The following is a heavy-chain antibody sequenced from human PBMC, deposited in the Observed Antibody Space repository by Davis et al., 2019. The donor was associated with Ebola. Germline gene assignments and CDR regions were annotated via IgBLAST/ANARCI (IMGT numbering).Heavy chain of an antibody. CDR3: AREKVVTAVYYYYYGMDV. Sequence: AASVKVSCKASGGTFSSYAISWVRQAPGQGLEWMGRIIPILGIANYAQKFRGRVTITADKSTSTAYMELSSLRSEDTAVYYCAREKVVTAVYYYYYGMDVWGQGTTVTVSS. CDR1: GGTFSSYA. D-gene: IGHD2-21*02. CDR2: IIPILGIA. V-gene: IGHV1-69*04. J-gene: IGHJ6*02.